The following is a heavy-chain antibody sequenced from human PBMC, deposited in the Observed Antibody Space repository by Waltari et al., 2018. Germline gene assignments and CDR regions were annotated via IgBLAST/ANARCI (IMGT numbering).Heavy chain of an antibody. D-gene: IGHD4-17*01. J-gene: IGHJ4*02. Sequence: QVQLVESGGGVVQPGRSLRLSCAASGFTFSSYGMHWVRQAPGKGLEWVAVIWYDGSNKDYADSGKGRFTISRDNSKNTLYLQMNSLRAEDTAVYYCARASDYGGNSGNYWGQGTLVTVSS. CDR2: IWYDGSNK. V-gene: IGHV3-33*01. CDR3: ARASDYGGNSGNY. CDR1: GFTFSSYG.